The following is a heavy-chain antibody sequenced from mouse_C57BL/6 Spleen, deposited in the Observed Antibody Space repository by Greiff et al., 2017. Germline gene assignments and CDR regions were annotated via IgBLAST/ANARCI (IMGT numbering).Heavy chain of an antibody. V-gene: IGHV1-55*01. J-gene: IGHJ4*01. Sequence: QVQLKQSGAELVKPGASVKMSCKASGYTFTSYWITWVKQRPGQGLEWIGDIYPGSGSTNYNEKFKSKATLTVDTSSSTAYMQLSSLTSEDSAVYYCARVLSLYGMDYWGQGTSVTVSS. D-gene: IGHD6-5*01. CDR3: ARVLSLYGMDY. CDR1: GYTFTSYW. CDR2: IYPGSGST.